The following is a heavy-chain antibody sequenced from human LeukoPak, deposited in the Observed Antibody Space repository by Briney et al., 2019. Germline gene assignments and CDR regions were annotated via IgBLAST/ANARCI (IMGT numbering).Heavy chain of an antibody. J-gene: IGHJ3*02. CDR2: IYHSGST. CDR3: ARVSYYYDSSGYLGFAFDI. Sequence: SETLSLTCAVSGGSISSGGYSWSWIRQPPGKGLEWIGYIYHSGSTYYNPSLKSRVTISVDRSKNQFSLKLSSVTAADTAVYYCARVSYYYDSSGYLGFAFDIWGQGTMVTVSS. V-gene: IGHV4-30-2*01. CDR1: GGSISSGGYS. D-gene: IGHD3-22*01.